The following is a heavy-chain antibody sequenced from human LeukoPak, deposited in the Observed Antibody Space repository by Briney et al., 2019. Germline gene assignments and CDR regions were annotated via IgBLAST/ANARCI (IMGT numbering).Heavy chain of an antibody. V-gene: IGHV3-48*04. CDR3: ARDLIARGSGSYPNDY. J-gene: IGHJ4*02. CDR1: GFTFSIYS. CDR2: ISSSSSTI. Sequence: GGSLRLSCAASGFTFSIYSMNWVRQAPGKGLEWVSYISSSSSTIHYADSVKGRFTISRDNAKNSLYLQMNSLRAEDTALYYCARDLIARGSGSYPNDYWGQGTLVTVSS. D-gene: IGHD3-10*01.